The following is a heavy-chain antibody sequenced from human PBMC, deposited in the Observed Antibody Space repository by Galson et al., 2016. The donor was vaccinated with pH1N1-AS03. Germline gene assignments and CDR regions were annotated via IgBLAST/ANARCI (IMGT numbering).Heavy chain of an antibody. CDR3: ARKYYDFWSYYYDL. V-gene: IGHV3-30*02. Sequence: SLRLSCAASGFSFSTHGVFWVRQAPGKGLEWVAFIRYDGSHKYYADSIKGRFTLSRDNSNNTVSMQMNSLTTEDTAVYYCARKYYDFWSYYYDLWGQGTLVTVSS. CDR2: IRYDGSHK. D-gene: IGHD3-3*01. J-gene: IGHJ4*02. CDR1: GFSFSTHG.